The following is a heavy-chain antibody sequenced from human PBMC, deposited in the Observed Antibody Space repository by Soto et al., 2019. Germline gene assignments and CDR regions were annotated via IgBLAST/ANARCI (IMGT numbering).Heavy chain of an antibody. CDR2: MNPNSGNT. CDR1: GYTFTSYD. Sequence: ASVKVSCKASGYTFTSYDINWVRQATGQGLEWMGWMNPNSGNTGYAQKFQGRVTMTRNTSISTAYMELSSLRSEDTAVYYCAPSLFGVGPPSYGMDVWGQGTTVTV. D-gene: IGHD3-3*01. J-gene: IGHJ6*02. CDR3: APSLFGVGPPSYGMDV. V-gene: IGHV1-8*01.